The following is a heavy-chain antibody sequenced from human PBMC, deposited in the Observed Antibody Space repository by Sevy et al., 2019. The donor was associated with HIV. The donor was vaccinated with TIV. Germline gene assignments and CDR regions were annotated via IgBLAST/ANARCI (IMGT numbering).Heavy chain of an antibody. CDR3: ATSRSGYFDSSGYYIY. J-gene: IGHJ4*02. CDR2: IYPDDSDT. D-gene: IGHD3-22*01. CDR1: GNSFTSHW. Sequence: GESLKISCKGSGNSFTSHWLGWVRHMPGKGLEWMGIIYPDDSDTKYSPSFQGQVTFSADKYISTAYLQWSSLKASDTAMYYCATSRSGYFDSSGYYIYWGQGTLVTVSS. V-gene: IGHV5-51*01.